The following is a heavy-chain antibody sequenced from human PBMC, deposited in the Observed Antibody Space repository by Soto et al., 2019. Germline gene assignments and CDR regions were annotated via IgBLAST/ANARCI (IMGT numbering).Heavy chain of an antibody. V-gene: IGHV1-24*01. D-gene: IGHD3-22*01. CDR2: FDPEDGET. CDR3: ATVSVGYYDSSGYFDY. Sequence: GASVKVSCKVSGYTLTELSMHWVRQAPGKGLEWMGGFDPEDGETIYAQKFQGRVTMTEDTSTDTAYMELSSLRSEDTAVYYCATVSVGYYDSSGYFDYWGQGTLVTVSS. CDR1: GYTLTELS. J-gene: IGHJ4*02.